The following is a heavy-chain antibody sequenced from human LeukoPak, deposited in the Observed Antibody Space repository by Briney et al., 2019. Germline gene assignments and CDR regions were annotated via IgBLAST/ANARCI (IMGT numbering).Heavy chain of an antibody. CDR1: GYTSTSYA. D-gene: IGHD5-18*01. Sequence: ASVKVSCKASGYTSTSYAMNWVRQAPGQGLEWMGWINTNTGNPTYAQGFTGRFVFSLDTSVSTAYLQISSLKAEDTAVYYCARILQRGYSYGDFDYWGQGTLVTVSS. J-gene: IGHJ4*02. CDR2: INTNTGNP. V-gene: IGHV7-4-1*02. CDR3: ARILQRGYSYGDFDY.